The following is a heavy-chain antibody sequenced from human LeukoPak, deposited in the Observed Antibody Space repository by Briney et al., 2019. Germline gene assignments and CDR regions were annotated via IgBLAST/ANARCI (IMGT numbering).Heavy chain of an antibody. CDR2: IKQDGSEK. D-gene: IGHD5-24*01. Sequence: GRSLRLSCAASGFTFSSYWMSWVRQAPGKGLEWVANIKQDGSEKYYVDSVKGRFTISRDNAKNSLYLQMNSLRAEDTAVYYCAREMATSYFDYWGQGTLVTVSS. V-gene: IGHV3-7*01. CDR1: GFTFSSYW. J-gene: IGHJ4*02. CDR3: AREMATSYFDY.